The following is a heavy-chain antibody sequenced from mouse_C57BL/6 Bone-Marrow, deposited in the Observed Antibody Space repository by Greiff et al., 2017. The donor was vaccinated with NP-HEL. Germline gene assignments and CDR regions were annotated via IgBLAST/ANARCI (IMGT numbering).Heavy chain of an antibody. CDR2: ISDGGSYT. Sequence: DVHLVESGGGLVKPGGSLKLSCAASGFTFSSYAMSWVRQTPEKRLEWVATISDGGSYTYYPDNVKGRFTISRDNAKNNLYLQMSHLKSEDTAMYYCARGTTVVAADMDYWGQGTSVTVSS. V-gene: IGHV5-4*01. J-gene: IGHJ4*01. D-gene: IGHD1-1*01. CDR3: ARGTTVVAADMDY. CDR1: GFTFSSYA.